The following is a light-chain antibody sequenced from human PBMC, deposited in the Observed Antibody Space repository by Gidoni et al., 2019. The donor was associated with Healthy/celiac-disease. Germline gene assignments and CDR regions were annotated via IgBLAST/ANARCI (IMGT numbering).Light chain of an antibody. CDR1: QSVSSSY. CDR2: GAS. Sequence: EIVLTPSPGTLSLSPGERATLSCRASQSVSSSYLAWYQQKPGQAPRLLIYGASSRATGIPDRFSGSGSGTDFTLTISRLEPEDFAVYYCQQYGSSQGLGGGTKVEIK. V-gene: IGKV3-20*01. CDR3: QQYGSSQG. J-gene: IGKJ4*01.